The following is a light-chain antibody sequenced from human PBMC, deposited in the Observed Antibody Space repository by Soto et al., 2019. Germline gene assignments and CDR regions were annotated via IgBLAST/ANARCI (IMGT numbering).Light chain of an antibody. V-gene: IGKV3-20*01. CDR1: QSVSSGY. CDR3: QQYGSSYPYT. J-gene: IGKJ2*01. CDR2: AAS. Sequence: EIVLTQSPGTLSLSPGERATLSCRASQSVSSGYLAWYQQKPGQAPRLLIYAASSRATGVTDRFSGSGSRTDFTLTISRLEPEDFAFYYCQQYGSSYPYTFGQGTKLEVK.